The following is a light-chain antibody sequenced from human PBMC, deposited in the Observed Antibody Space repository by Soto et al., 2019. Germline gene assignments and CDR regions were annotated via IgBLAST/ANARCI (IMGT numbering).Light chain of an antibody. V-gene: IGKV3-20*01. CDR2: GAS. CDR1: QSVNSSY. Sequence: EIVVTQSPGTLSLSPGERATITCRASQSVNSSYLAWYQQKPGQAPRLLIYGASSRATGIPDRFSGSGSGTDFTLTISRLEPEDFAVYYCQQYGSSLPWTFGQGTKVDIK. J-gene: IGKJ1*01. CDR3: QQYGSSLPWT.